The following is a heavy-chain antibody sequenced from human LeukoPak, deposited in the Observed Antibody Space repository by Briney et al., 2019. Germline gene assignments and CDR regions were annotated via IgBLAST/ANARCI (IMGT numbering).Heavy chain of an antibody. CDR1: GGSFSGYY. Sequence: SETLSLTCAVYGGSFSGYYWSWIRQPPGKGLEWIGEINHSGSTNYNPSLKSRVTISVDTSKNQFSLKLSSVTAADTAVYYCASIPAGGSYYFDYWGQGTLVTVSS. V-gene: IGHV4-34*01. D-gene: IGHD1-26*01. J-gene: IGHJ4*02. CDR2: INHSGST. CDR3: ASIPAGGSYYFDY.